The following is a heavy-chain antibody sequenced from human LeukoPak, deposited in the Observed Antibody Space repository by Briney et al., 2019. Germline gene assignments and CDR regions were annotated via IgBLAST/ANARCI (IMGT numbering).Heavy chain of an antibody. J-gene: IGHJ3*02. CDR1: GFTFSNAW. Sequence: GGSLRLSCAASGFTFSNAWMSWVRQAPGKGLEWVGRIKSKTDGGTTDYAAPVKGRFTISRDDSKNTLYLQMNSLKTEDTAVYYCTTDVVAYDAFDIWGQGTMVTVSS. CDR2: IKSKTDGGTT. V-gene: IGHV3-15*01. D-gene: IGHD2-2*01. CDR3: TTDVVAYDAFDI.